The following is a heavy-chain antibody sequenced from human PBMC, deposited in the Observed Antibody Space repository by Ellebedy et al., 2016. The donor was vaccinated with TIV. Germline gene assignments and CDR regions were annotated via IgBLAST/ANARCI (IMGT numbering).Heavy chain of an antibody. CDR2: IDGDGTT. D-gene: IGHD1-1*01. J-gene: IGHJ3*01. CDR3: AHIRTGTVAFDV. V-gene: IGHV2-70*04. Sequence: SGPTLVKPTETLTLTCTFSGFSLTTSSVRMGWIRQPPVKALEWLARIDGDGTTFFNTSIQTRLTVSKDTSKNEVVLTVTNMDPVDTATYYCAHIRTGTVAFDVWGQGTMVTVSS. CDR1: GFSLTTSSVR.